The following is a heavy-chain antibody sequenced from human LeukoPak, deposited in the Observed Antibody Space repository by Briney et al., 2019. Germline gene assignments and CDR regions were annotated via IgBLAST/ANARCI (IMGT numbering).Heavy chain of an antibody. CDR3: AREESGNQFDH. V-gene: IGHV3-48*03. Sequence: PGGSLRLSCAASGFTFSSYEMNWVRQAPGKGLEWVSYISRSGSTIYYADSVKGRFTISRDNAKNSLYLQMNSLRAEDTAVYYCAREESGNQFDHWGQGTLVTVSS. CDR2: ISRSGSTI. CDR1: GFTFSSYE. D-gene: IGHD1-14*01. J-gene: IGHJ4*02.